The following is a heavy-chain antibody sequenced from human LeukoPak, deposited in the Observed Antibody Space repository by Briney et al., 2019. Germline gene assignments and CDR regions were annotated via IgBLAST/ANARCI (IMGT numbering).Heavy chain of an antibody. D-gene: IGHD2-21*02. J-gene: IGHJ4*02. CDR2: INPNSGGT. CDR3: ARVDCGGDCYHDGGY. V-gene: IGHV1-2*02. Sequence: ASVKVSCKASGYTFTGYYMHWVRQAPGQGLEWMGWINPNSGGTNYAQKFQGRVTMTRDTSISTAYMELSRLRSDDTAVYYCARVDCGGDCYHDGGYWGQGTLVTVSS. CDR1: GYTFTGYY.